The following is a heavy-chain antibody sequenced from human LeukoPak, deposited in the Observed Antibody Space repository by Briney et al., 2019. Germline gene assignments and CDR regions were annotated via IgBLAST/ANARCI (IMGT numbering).Heavy chain of an antibody. CDR2: LFYTGVT. V-gene: IGHV4-39*01. Sequence: SETLSLTCTVSGGSLSDSNYVSAWIRQPPGKGLEWLGSLFYTGVTYYNPSLKSRVTISVDTSKNQFSLKLSSVTAPDTAVYYCARHLLVPRRSKYNWFDPWGQGTLVTVSS. D-gene: IGHD2-8*01. CDR1: GGSLSDSNYV. CDR3: ARHLLVPRRSKYNWFDP. J-gene: IGHJ5*02.